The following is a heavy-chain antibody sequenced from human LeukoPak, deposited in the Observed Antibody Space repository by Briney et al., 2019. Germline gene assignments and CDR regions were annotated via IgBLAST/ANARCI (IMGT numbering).Heavy chain of an antibody. J-gene: IGHJ5*02. V-gene: IGHV1-2*02. D-gene: IGHD2-2*01. CDR1: GYTFIAYY. CDR2: INPNSGGT. Sequence: GASVKVSCKASGYTFIAYYKHWVRQAPGQGLEWMGWINPNSGGTNYAQKFQGRVTMTRDTSISTAYMDLSRLRSDDTAVYYCARGMGVLVPAATWFDPWGQGTLVTVSS. CDR3: ARGMGVLVPAATWFDP.